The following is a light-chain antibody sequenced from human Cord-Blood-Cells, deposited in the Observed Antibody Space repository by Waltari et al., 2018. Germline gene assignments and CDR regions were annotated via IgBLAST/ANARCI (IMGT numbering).Light chain of an antibody. Sequence: QSALTQPASVSGSPGQSITISCTGTSSDVGGYNYVSWYQQHPGKAPKLMIYDVSKRPSGVSNRFPGSKSGHAASLTISGLQAEDEADYYCSSYTSSSTLYVFGTGTKVTVL. CDR2: DVS. CDR3: SSYTSSSTLYV. J-gene: IGLJ1*01. CDR1: SSDVGGYNY. V-gene: IGLV2-14*01.